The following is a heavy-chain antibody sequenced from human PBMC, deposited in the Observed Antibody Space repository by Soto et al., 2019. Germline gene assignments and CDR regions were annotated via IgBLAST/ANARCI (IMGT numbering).Heavy chain of an antibody. J-gene: IGHJ4*02. V-gene: IGHV4-4*02. D-gene: IGHD3-10*01. CDR2: MYHSVDS. CDR3: TRASASSMLRGVVIN. CDR1: GGSISTDNC. Sequence: KPSETLSLTCAVSGGSISTDNCWSWVRQPPGKGLEWIGEMYHSVDSNFNPSLKSRVTISVDKSKNQFSMQMASVTAADTALYYCTRASASSMLRGVVINWGRGTQVTVSS.